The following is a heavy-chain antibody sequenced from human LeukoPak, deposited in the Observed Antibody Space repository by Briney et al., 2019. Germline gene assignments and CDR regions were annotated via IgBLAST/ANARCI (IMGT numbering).Heavy chain of an antibody. CDR2: INPSGGST. Sequence: EASVKVSCKASGYTFTSYYMHWVRQAPGQGLEWMGIINPSGGSTSYAQKFQGRVTMTRDTSTSTVYMELRSLRSDDTAVYYCARDLSSLGGGQWLVQVDPWGQGTLVTVSS. CDR3: ARDLSSLGGGQWLVQVDP. D-gene: IGHD6-19*01. V-gene: IGHV1-46*01. CDR1: GYTFTSYY. J-gene: IGHJ5*02.